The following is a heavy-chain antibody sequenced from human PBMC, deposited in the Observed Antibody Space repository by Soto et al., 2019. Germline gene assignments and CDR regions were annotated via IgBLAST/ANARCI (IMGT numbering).Heavy chain of an antibody. CDR3: AKGVPENYSSSWYSPWSSYYYYYGMDV. CDR2: ISGSGGST. V-gene: IGHV3-23*01. J-gene: IGHJ6*02. CDR1: GFTFSSYA. D-gene: IGHD6-13*01. Sequence: PGGSLRLSCAASGFTFSSYAMSWVRQAPGKGLEWVSAISGSGGSTYYADSVKGRFTISRDNSKNTLYLQMNSLRAEDTAVYYCAKGVPENYSSSWYSPWSSYYYYYGMDVWGQGTTVTVSS.